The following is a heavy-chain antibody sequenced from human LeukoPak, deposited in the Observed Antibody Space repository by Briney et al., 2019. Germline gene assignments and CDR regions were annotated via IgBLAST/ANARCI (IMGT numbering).Heavy chain of an antibody. CDR2: VNPNSGNT. J-gene: IGHJ5*02. CDR3: ARGNYDILTGYPNFNWFDP. D-gene: IGHD3-9*01. Sequence: ASVKVSCKASGYTFTSYDINWVRQATGQGLEWMGWVNPNSGNTGYAQKFQGRVTMTRNTSISTAYMELSSLRSEDTAVYYCARGNYDILTGYPNFNWFDPWGQGTLVTVSS. V-gene: IGHV1-8*01. CDR1: GYTFTSYD.